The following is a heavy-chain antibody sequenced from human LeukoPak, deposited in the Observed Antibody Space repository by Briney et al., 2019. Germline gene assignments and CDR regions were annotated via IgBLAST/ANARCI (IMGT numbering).Heavy chain of an antibody. Sequence: PGGSLRLSCTASGFTFSTYAMHWVRQAPGKGPEWVAAISHDGSDKYYADSVKGRFTISRDNSKNTLYLQMNSLRAEDTAVYYCAKELSGSSYFDYWGQGTLVTVSS. CDR2: ISHDGSDK. J-gene: IGHJ4*02. V-gene: IGHV3-30*04. CDR3: AKELSGSSYFDY. D-gene: IGHD1-26*01. CDR1: GFTFSTYA.